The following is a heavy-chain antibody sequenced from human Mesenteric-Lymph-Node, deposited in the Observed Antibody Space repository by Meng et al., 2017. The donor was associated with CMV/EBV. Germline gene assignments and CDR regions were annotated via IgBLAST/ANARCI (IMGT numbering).Heavy chain of an antibody. V-gene: IGHV1-69*06. CDR1: GGTFSSYV. Sequence: AGGTFSSYVIRWVRQSPGQGIEWMAGIFPIFGTANYAQKFQGRVTITADKSTSTAYMELSSLRSEDTAVYYCARVGDYSDSWHRDYWGQGTLVTVSS. CDR2: IFPIFGTA. J-gene: IGHJ4*02. CDR3: ARVGDYSDSWHRDY. D-gene: IGHD6-13*01.